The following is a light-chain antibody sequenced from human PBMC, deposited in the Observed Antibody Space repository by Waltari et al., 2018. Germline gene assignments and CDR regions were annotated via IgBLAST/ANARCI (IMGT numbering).Light chain of an antibody. CDR1: SSNIGMNS. J-gene: IGLJ3*02. CDR3: ATWDDSLNGRV. CDR2: ANY. Sequence: QSVLTQPPLASGTPGQRVTISFSGNSSNIGMNSVTLYQQLPGTAPKLLIYANYHRPSGVPDRFSASKSDTSASLAISGLQSEDEADYFCATWDDSLNGRVFGGGTKLAVL. V-gene: IGLV1-44*01.